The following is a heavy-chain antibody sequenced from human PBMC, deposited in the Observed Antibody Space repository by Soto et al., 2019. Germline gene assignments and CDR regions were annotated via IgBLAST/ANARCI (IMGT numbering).Heavy chain of an antibody. CDR1: GFTFSSYA. V-gene: IGHV3-23*01. Sequence: GXLRLSCAASGFTFSSYAMSWVLQAPGKGLEWVSAISGSGGSTYYADSVKGRFTISRDNSKNTLYLQMNSLRAEDTAVYYCAKDSTGYYYDSSGYRNWGQGTLVTV. CDR3: AKDSTGYYYDSSGYRN. J-gene: IGHJ4*02. CDR2: ISGSGGST. D-gene: IGHD3-22*01.